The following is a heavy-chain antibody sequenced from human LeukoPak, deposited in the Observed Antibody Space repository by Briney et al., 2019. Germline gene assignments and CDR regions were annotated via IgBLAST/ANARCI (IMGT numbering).Heavy chain of an antibody. CDR3: AKYLSGSFPRFDY. J-gene: IGHJ4*02. Sequence: GGSLRLSCAASGFTFSSDAMSWVRQAPGKGLEWVSAISGSGGSTYYAESVKGRFTISRDNSKNTPYLQMNSLRAEDTAVYYCAKYLSGSFPRFDYWGQGTLVTVSS. CDR2: ISGSGGST. CDR1: GFTFSSDA. D-gene: IGHD1-26*01. V-gene: IGHV3-23*01.